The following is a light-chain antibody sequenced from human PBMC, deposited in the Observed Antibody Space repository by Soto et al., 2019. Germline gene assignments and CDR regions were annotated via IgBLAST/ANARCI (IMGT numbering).Light chain of an antibody. V-gene: IGKV3-20*01. Sequence: EIVLTQSPGTLSLSPVERATLSCMASQSVSSNNLAWYQQRPGQAPRVVIYGASTRATGIPERFSGSGSGTDFTLTISRLEPEDFAVYYCQQYNNWPITFGQGTRLEIK. CDR1: QSVSSNN. CDR3: QQYNNWPIT. J-gene: IGKJ5*01. CDR2: GAS.